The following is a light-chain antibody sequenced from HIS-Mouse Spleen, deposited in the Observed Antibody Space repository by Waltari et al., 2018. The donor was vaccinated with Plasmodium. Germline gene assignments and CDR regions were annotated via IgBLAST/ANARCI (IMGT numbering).Light chain of an antibody. CDR2: DAS. J-gene: IGKJ5*01. CDR1: QGISSA. CDR3: QQFNNYPSIT. V-gene: IGKV1D-13*01. Sequence: AIQLTQSPSSLSASVGDRVTITCRAGQGISSALALYQQKPGKAPKLLIYDASSLESGVPSRFSGSGSGTDFTLTISSLQPEDFATYYCQQFNNYPSITFGQGTRLEIK.